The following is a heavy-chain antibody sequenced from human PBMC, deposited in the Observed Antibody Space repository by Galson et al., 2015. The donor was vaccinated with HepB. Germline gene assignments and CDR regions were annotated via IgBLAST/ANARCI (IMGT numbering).Heavy chain of an antibody. J-gene: IGHJ3*02. Sequence: SLRLSCAASGFTFSSYAMHWVRQAPGKGLEYVSAISSNGGSTYYADSVKGRFTISRDNSKNTLFLHMSSLRAEDTAVYYCVKGPYDSSGYYYGAFDIWGQGTMVTVSS. CDR1: GFTFSSYA. CDR2: ISSNGGST. V-gene: IGHV3-64D*06. CDR3: VKGPYDSSGYYYGAFDI. D-gene: IGHD3-22*01.